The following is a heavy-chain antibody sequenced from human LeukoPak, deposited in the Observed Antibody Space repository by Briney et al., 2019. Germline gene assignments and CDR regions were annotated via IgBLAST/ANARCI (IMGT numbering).Heavy chain of an antibody. Sequence: GGSLRLSCAASGFTFSSYWMHWVRQAPGKGLEWVSGFSWNSGTIGYADSVKGRFTISRDNAKKSLYLQMNSLRPEDTALYYCAKDMRIVVVTGAFDIWGQGTMVTVSS. CDR3: AKDMRIVVVTGAFDI. V-gene: IGHV3-9*01. CDR1: GFTFSSYW. CDR2: FSWNSGTI. J-gene: IGHJ3*02. D-gene: IGHD2-21*02.